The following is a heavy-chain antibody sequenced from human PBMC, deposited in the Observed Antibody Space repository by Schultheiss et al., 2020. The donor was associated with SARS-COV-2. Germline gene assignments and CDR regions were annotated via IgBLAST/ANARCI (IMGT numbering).Heavy chain of an antibody. CDR2: INHSGST. CDR1: GGSISSYY. J-gene: IGHJ2*01. CDR3: ARHPRGVINWYFDL. V-gene: IGHV4-59*08. D-gene: IGHD2/OR15-2a*01. Sequence: SQTLSLTCTVSGGSISSYYWSWIRQPAGKGLEWIGEINHSGSTNYNPSLKSRVTISVDTSKNQFSLKLSSVTAADTAVYYCARHPRGVINWYFDLWGRGTLVTVSS.